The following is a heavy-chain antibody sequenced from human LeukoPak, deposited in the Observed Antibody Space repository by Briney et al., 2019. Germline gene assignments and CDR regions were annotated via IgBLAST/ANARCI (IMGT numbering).Heavy chain of an antibody. CDR2: ISGSGGST. CDR3: ATSLRNTMLVVVGPIDY. CDR1: GFTFSRYA. Sequence: PGGSLRLSCAASGFTFSRYAMSSVRQAPGKGLEWVSAISGSGGSTYYADSVKGRFTISRDNSKKTLYLQMNSLRAEDTAVYYCATSLRNTMLVVVGPIDYWGQGTLVTVSS. J-gene: IGHJ4*02. V-gene: IGHV3-23*01. D-gene: IGHD3-22*01.